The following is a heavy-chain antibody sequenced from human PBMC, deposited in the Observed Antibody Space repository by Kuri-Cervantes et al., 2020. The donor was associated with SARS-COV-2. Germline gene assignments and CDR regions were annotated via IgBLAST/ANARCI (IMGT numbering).Heavy chain of an antibody. CDR3: ATRGGMGFWSSFGMDV. D-gene: IGHD3-3*01. CDR1: GYNFTDYW. Sequence: GGSLRLSCKASGYNFTDYWIAWVRQMPGKGLEWMGIVYLGDSDTRYNPSFRGQVTISVDKSISTAYLQWGGLEASDTAIYYCATRGGMGFWSSFGMDVWGQGTTVTVSS. J-gene: IGHJ6*02. V-gene: IGHV5-51*01. CDR2: VYLGDSDT.